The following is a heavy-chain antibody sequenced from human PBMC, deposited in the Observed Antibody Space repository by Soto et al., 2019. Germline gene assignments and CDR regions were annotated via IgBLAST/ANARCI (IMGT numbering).Heavy chain of an antibody. CDR3: TTGRRAAGIIPYYYYGMDV. J-gene: IGHJ6*02. D-gene: IGHD6-13*01. CDR2: IKSKTDGGTT. V-gene: IGHV3-15*01. Sequence: PGGSLRLSCAASGFTFSNAWMSWVRQAPGKGLEWVGRIKSKTDGGTTDYAAPVKGRFTISRDDSKNTLYLQMNSLKTEDTAVYYCTTGRRAAGIIPYYYYGMDVWGQGTTVTVSS. CDR1: GFTFSNAW.